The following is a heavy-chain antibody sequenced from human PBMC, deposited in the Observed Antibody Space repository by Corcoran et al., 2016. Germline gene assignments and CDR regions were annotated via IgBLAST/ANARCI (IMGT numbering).Heavy chain of an antibody. CDR2: TYYRSKWYN. CDR1: GDSVSSNSAA. CDR3: AREALAAAIYSYYGMDV. D-gene: IGHD2-2*01. J-gene: IGHJ6*02. Sequence: QVQLQQSGPGLVKPSQTLSLTCAISGDSVSSNSAAWNWNRQSPSRGLEWLGRTYYRSKWYNDYAVSVKRRITINPDTSKNQFSLQLNSVTPEDTAVYYCAREALAAAIYSYYGMDVWGQGTTVTVSS. V-gene: IGHV6-1*01.